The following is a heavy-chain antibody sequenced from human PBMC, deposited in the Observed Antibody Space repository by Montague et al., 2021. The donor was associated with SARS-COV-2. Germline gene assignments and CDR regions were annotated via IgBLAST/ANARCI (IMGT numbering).Heavy chain of an antibody. Sequence: SETLSLTSTASGGSLSKHYWSWIRKAPGKGLEWLGNIFYKGNTNXNVXLLCRVSMSLDTPQTQFSLRLTSLTAADTAVYYCARSISSSGARDNWGQGILVTVSS. CDR3: ARSISSSGARDN. J-gene: IGHJ4*02. CDR2: IFYKGNT. D-gene: IGHD3-22*01. V-gene: IGHV4-59*11. CDR1: GGSLSKHY.